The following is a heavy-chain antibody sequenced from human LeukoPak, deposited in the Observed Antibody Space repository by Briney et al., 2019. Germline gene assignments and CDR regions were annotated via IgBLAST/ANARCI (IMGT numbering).Heavy chain of an antibody. Sequence: ASVKVSCKASGYTFTSYGISWVRQAPGQGLGWMGWISAYNGNTNYAQKLQGRVTMTTDASTGTAYMELRSLRSDDTAVYYCARGPPLAGYSSSWYGSRYYYYGMDVWGQGTTVTVSS. V-gene: IGHV1-18*01. J-gene: IGHJ6*02. D-gene: IGHD6-13*01. CDR3: ARGPPLAGYSSSWYGSRYYYYGMDV. CDR2: ISAYNGNT. CDR1: GYTFTSYG.